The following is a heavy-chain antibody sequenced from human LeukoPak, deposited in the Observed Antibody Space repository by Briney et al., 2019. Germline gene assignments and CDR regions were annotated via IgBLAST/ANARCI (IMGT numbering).Heavy chain of an antibody. D-gene: IGHD4-17*01. CDR3: ARDGGTGDYAWD. J-gene: IGHJ3*01. Sequence: GGSLRLSCTASGFTFNTYWMHWVRQAPGKGLVWVSRINSDGSSITYADSVRGRSTISRDNAKNTLYLQMNSLRAEDTAVYYCARDGGTGDYAWDWGQGTMVTVSS. V-gene: IGHV3-74*03. CDR2: INSDGSSI. CDR1: GFTFNTYW.